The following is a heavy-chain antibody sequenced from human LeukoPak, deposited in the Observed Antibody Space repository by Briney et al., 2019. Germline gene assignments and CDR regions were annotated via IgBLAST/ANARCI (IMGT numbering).Heavy chain of an antibody. V-gene: IGHV3-23*01. CDR3: ARGDYDYLWGSYRPYFDY. J-gene: IGHJ4*02. CDR2: IGGSGVST. D-gene: IGHD3-16*02. CDR1: EFTFSTYG. Sequence: GGSLRLSCAAAEFTFSTYGMTWVRQAPGKGLEWVSAIGGSGVSTYYADSVKGRFTISRDNAKNTLFLQMNSLRAEDSAVYYCARGDYDYLWGSYRPYFDYWGQGTLVTVSS.